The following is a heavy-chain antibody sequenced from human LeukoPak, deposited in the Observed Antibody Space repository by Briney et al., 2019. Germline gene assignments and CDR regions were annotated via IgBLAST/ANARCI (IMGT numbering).Heavy chain of an antibody. J-gene: IGHJ6*02. V-gene: IGHV3-30*18. Sequence: PGGSLRLSCAASGFTFSSYGMHWVRQAPGKGLEWVAVISYDGSNKYYADSVKGRFTISRENSKNTLYLQMNSLRAEDTAVYYCAKDRLLELPDLYYYYGMDVWGQGTTVTVSS. CDR3: AKDRLLELPDLYYYYGMDV. CDR1: GFTFSSYG. CDR2: ISYDGSNK. D-gene: IGHD1-7*01.